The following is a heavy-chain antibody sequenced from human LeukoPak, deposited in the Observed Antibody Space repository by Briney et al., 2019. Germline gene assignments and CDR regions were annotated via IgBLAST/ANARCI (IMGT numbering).Heavy chain of an antibody. Sequence: SGALALTWTGSGGSISRYYCSWIRQPPGEGLEGVGYIYYSGSSNYNPSLKSRVTISVDTSKNQLPLPPSSLPDAHTALYYCASQRREHSSSSYSPDPRGPGTPVTVSP. V-gene: IGHV4-59*08. CDR2: IYYSGSS. CDR3: ASQRREHSSSSYSPDP. CDR1: GGSISRYY. D-gene: IGHD6-13*01. J-gene: IGHJ5*02.